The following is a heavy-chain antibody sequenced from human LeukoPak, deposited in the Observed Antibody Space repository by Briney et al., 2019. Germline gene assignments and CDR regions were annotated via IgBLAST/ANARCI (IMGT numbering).Heavy chain of an antibody. J-gene: IGHJ3*02. CDR3: ASDFWSGYPI. Sequence: GGSLRLSCAASGSTFSSYSMNWVRQAPGKGLEWVSSISSSSSYIYYADSVKGRFTISRGNAKNSLYLQMNSLRAEDTAVYYCASDFWSGYPIWGQGTMVTVSS. D-gene: IGHD3-3*01. CDR1: GSTFSSYS. CDR2: ISSSSSYI. V-gene: IGHV3-21*01.